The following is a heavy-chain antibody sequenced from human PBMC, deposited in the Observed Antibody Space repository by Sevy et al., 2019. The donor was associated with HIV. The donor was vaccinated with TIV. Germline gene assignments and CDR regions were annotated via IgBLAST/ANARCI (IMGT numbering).Heavy chain of an antibody. Sequence: EGSLRLSCAASGFTFSDYSMHWVRQAPGKGLEWVAVISYDGRNNKYNADSVKGRFTISRDNSKNTLYLQMNSLRVEDTAIYYCAKDRGEILHSAFDYWGQGTLVTVSS. CDR2: ISYDGRNNK. CDR3: AKDRGEILHSAFDY. J-gene: IGHJ4*02. CDR1: GFTFSDYS. D-gene: IGHD3-16*01. V-gene: IGHV3-30*04.